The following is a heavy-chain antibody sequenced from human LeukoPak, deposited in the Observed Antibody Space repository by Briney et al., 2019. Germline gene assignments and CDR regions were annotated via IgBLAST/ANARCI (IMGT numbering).Heavy chain of an antibody. CDR3: ARDRGWSTFDY. V-gene: IGHV3-7*01. D-gene: IGHD6-19*01. J-gene: IGHJ4*02. CDR1: GFTFSSYW. CDR2: IKQDGSEK. Sequence: PGGSLRLSCAASGFTFSSYWMNWVRQAPGKGLEWVANIKQDGSEKYYVDSVKGRFAISRDNAKNSLYLQMNSLRAEDTAVYYCARDRGWSTFDYWGQGTLVTVSS.